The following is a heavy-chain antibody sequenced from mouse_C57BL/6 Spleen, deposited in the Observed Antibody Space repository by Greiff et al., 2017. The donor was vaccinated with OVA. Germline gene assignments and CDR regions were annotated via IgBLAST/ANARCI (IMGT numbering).Heavy chain of an antibody. CDR1: GYTFTSYG. J-gene: IGHJ4*01. CDR2: IYPRSGNT. V-gene: IGHV1-81*01. D-gene: IGHD1-1*01. CDR3: ARLDYGSRYAMDY. Sequence: QVQLQQSGAELARPGASVKLSCKASGYTFTSYGISWVKQRTGQGLEWIGEIYPRSGNTYYNEKFKGKATPTADKSSSTAYMELRSLTSEDSAVYFCARLDYGSRYAMDYWGQGTSVTVSS.